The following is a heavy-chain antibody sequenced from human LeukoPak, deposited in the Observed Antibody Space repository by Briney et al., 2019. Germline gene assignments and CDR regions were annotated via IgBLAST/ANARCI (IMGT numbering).Heavy chain of an antibody. J-gene: IGHJ4*02. CDR1: GFTFSDYY. CDR3: ARLRVVVAATPKYFDY. CDR2: ISSGTSTI. D-gene: IGHD2-15*01. Sequence: PGGSLRLSCAASGFTFSDYYMSWIRQAPGKGLEWISYISSGTSTIYYADSVKGRFSISRDNAKDSLYLQMNSLRAEDTAVYYCARLRVVVAATPKYFDYWGQGTLVTVSS. V-gene: IGHV3-11*04.